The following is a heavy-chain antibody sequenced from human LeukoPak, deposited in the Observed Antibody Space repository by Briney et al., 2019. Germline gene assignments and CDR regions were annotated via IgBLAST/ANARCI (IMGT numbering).Heavy chain of an antibody. CDR1: GGSFSGYY. CDR3: ASYCSGGSCDLGGLSD. D-gene: IGHD2-15*01. J-gene: IGHJ4*02. CDR2: INHSGST. V-gene: IGHV4-34*01. Sequence: SETLSLTCAVYGGSFSGYYWSWIRQPPGKGLEWIGEINHSGSTNYNPSLKSRVTISVDTSKNQFSLKLSSVTAADTAVYYFASYCSGGSCDLGGLSDWGQGTLVTVSS.